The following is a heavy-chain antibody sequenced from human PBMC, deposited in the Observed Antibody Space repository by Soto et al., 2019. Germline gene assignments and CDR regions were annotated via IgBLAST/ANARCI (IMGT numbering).Heavy chain of an antibody. D-gene: IGHD4-4*01. CDR2: IGTSGKTI. V-gene: IGHV3-48*03. CDR1: GFTFSSYE. J-gene: IGHJ6*02. Sequence: EVQLVESGGGLVQAGGSLRLFCAVSGFTFSSYEMNWVRQAPGKGLEWVSYIGTSGKTIYYADSVRGRFTISRDNAKNSLYLQMSSLGAEDTAVYFCARDPAIYSGKFDYGLDVWGRGTTVTVSS. CDR3: ARDPAIYSGKFDYGLDV.